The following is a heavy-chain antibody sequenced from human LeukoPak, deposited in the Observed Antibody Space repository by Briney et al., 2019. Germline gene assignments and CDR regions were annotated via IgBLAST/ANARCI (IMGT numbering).Heavy chain of an antibody. CDR2: IYYSGST. J-gene: IGHJ5*02. D-gene: IGHD1-1*01. CDR1: GGSISSYY. V-gene: IGHV4-59*01. CDR3: ARDPRGGTSRDNWFDP. Sequence: SETLSLTCTVSGGSISSYYWSWIRQPPGKGLEWIGYIYYSGSTNYNPSLKSRVTISVDTSKNQFSLKLNSVTAADTAVYYCARDPRGGTSRDNWFDPWGQGALVTVSS.